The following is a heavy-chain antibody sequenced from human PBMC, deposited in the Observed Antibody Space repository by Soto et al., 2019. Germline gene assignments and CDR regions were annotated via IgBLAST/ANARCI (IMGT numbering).Heavy chain of an antibody. Sequence: SETLSLTCTVSNASISSRKWWTWVRQTPGKGLEWIGEIYHSGSINHNPSLKSRVTMSVDKSKNQFSLKMTSVTAAYTGVYYCASKFGELLADAFDIWGQGTVVT. D-gene: IGHD3-10*01. J-gene: IGHJ3*02. CDR1: NASISSRKW. V-gene: IGHV4-4*02. CDR3: ASKFGELLADAFDI. CDR2: IYHSGSI.